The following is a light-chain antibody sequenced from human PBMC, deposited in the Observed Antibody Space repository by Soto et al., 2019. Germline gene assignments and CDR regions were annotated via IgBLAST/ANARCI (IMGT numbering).Light chain of an antibody. V-gene: IGLV2-14*01. CDR3: NSYTSKSTGV. Sequence: QSALTQPASVSGSPRQSITISCTGTSSDVGGYNYVSWYQQHPGKAPELIIYEVSNRHSGVSNRFSGSKSGNTASLTISGLQAEVEADYYCNSYTSKSTGVFGTGTKVTVL. J-gene: IGLJ1*01. CDR1: SSDVGGYNY. CDR2: EVS.